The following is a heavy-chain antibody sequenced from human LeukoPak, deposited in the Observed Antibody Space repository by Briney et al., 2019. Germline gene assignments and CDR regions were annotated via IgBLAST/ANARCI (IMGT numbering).Heavy chain of an antibody. Sequence: GGSLRLSCTATGIILSSSTLNWVRQAPGKGLHWVANIDSISRDMDHADEVRGRFTISRDNLKNTLYLQMNSLTVDDTAVYYCTTHLGPADYPVGAYGGQGTLVTVSS. J-gene: IGHJ4*02. CDR2: IDSISRDM. V-gene: IGHV3-21*01. D-gene: IGHD3-16*01. CDR3: TTHLGPADYPVGAY. CDR1: GIILSSST.